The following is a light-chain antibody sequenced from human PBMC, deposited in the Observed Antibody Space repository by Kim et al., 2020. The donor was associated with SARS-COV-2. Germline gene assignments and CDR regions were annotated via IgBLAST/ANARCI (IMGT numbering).Light chain of an antibody. Sequence: LTQPRSVSGSPGQSVTISCTGTSSDVGGYDYVSWYQQHPGKAPKLIIYDVTKRPSGVPDRFSGSKSGTTASLTISGLQGEDEADYYCCSYANWYIAFGGGTKLTVL. CDR1: SSDVGGYDY. J-gene: IGLJ2*01. CDR3: CSYANWYIA. V-gene: IGLV2-11*01. CDR2: DVT.